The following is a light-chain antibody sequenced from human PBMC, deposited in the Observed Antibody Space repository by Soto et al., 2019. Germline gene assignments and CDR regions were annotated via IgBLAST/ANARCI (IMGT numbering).Light chain of an antibody. J-gene: IGLJ1*01. Sequence: QSVLTQPPSVSAAPGQKVTISCSGSSSNIGNNYVSWYQQVPGTAPKLLIYDNNKRPSGIPDRFPGSKSGTSATLGITGLQTGDEADYYCGTWDSSLSAYVFGTGTKVTVL. V-gene: IGLV1-51*01. CDR1: SSNIGNNY. CDR3: GTWDSSLSAYV. CDR2: DNN.